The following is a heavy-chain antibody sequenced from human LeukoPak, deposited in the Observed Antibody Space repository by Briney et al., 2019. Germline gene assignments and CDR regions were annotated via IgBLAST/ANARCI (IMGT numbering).Heavy chain of an antibody. CDR3: ARAVGITTALFDY. V-gene: IGHV4-39*07. Sequence: SETLSLTCTVSGGSISSSSYYWGWIRQPPGKGLEWIGSIYYSGSTYYNPALKSRVTISVDTSKNQFSLKLSSVTAADTAVYYCARAVGITTALFDYWGQGTLVTVSS. D-gene: IGHD1-26*01. J-gene: IGHJ4*02. CDR2: IYYSGST. CDR1: GGSISSSSYY.